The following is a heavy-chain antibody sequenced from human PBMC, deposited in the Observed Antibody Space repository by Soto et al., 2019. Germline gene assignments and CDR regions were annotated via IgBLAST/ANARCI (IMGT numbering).Heavy chain of an antibody. V-gene: IGHV1-46*02. D-gene: IGHD6-13*01. CDR2: INPYDGTR. Sequence: QVQLIQSGAEVMKPGASVKVSCKASGYTFNTYYIHWVRQAPGQGLEWVGIINPYDGTRTYAQNFQGRVTLTRDTSTTTVYMELGSLRSEDTAVYYCARAAAGAAVRYYFDHWGQGTLVTVSS. J-gene: IGHJ4*02. CDR3: ARAAAGAAVRYYFDH. CDR1: GYTFNTYY.